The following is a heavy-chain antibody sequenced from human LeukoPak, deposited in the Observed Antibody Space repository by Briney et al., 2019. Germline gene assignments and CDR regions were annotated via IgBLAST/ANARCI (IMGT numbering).Heavy chain of an antibody. CDR2: IFYSGST. Sequence: SETLSLTCTVSGGSISSYYWSWIRQPPGKGLEWIGYIFYSGSTNYNPSLKSRVTISLDTSKNQFSLKLSSVTAADTAVYYCARDAAPMGWFDPWGQGTLVTVSS. J-gene: IGHJ5*02. V-gene: IGHV4-59*01. CDR1: GGSISSYY. CDR3: ARDAAPMGWFDP. D-gene: IGHD5-24*01.